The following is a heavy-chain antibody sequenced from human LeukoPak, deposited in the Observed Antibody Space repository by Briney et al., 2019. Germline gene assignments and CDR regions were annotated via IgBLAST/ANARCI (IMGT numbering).Heavy chain of an antibody. CDR1: GGSISSGGYS. V-gene: IGHV4-30-2*01. D-gene: IGHD4-23*01. J-gene: IGHJ4*02. Sequence: PSGTLSLTCAVSGGSISSGGYSWSWIRQPPGKGLEWIGYIYHSGSTYYNPSLKSRVTISVDRSKNQFSLKLSSVTAADTAVYYCARVTIGGYFDYWGQGTLVTVSS. CDR2: IYHSGST. CDR3: ARVTIGGYFDY.